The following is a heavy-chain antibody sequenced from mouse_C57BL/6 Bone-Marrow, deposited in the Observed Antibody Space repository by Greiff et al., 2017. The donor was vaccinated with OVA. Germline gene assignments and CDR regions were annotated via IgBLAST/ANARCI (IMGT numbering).Heavy chain of an antibody. J-gene: IGHJ3*01. Sequence: QVQLQQPGAELVKPGASVKLSCKASGYTFTSYWMQWVKQRPGQGLEWIGEIDPSDSYTNYNQKFKGKATLTVNTASSTAYMQLSSLTSEDSAVYYCARGENYGSSYWFAYWGQGTLVTVSA. D-gene: IGHD1-1*01. CDR2: IDPSDSYT. V-gene: IGHV1-50*01. CDR3: ARGENYGSSYWFAY. CDR1: GYTFTSYW.